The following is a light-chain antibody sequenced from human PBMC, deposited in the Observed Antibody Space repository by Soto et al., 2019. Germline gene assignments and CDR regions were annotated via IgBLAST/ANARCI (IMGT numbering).Light chain of an antibody. J-gene: IGKJ5*01. CDR3: QQYNNWPPLYT. CDR2: GAS. CDR1: PSVSSN. Sequence: EIVMTQSPATLSVSPGERATLSCRASPSVSSNLAWYQQKAGQAPRLLIYGASTRATGIPARFSGSGSGTDFTLTISSLQSEDFAVYYCQQYNNWPPLYTFGQGTRLEIK. V-gene: IGKV3-15*01.